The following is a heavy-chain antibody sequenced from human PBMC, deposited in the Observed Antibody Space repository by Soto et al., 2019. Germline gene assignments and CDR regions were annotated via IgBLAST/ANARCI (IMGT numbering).Heavy chain of an antibody. CDR2: IYTSGST. V-gene: IGHV4-4*07. CDR1: GASLNNYY. Sequence: SETLSLTCTVSGASLNNYYWSWARQPAGKGLEWVGRIYTSGSTNYNPSLESRVTMSVDKSKNQFSLKLSSVTAADTAVHYCARGSLAHDYWGKGTLVTVSS. D-gene: IGHD1-26*01. CDR3: ARGSLAHDY. J-gene: IGHJ4*02.